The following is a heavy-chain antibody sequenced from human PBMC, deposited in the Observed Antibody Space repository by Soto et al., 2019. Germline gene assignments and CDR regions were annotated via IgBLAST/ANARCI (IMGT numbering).Heavy chain of an antibody. CDR3: AAPYGSVRPFDY. J-gene: IGHJ4*02. V-gene: IGHV3-30-3*01. CDR1: GFTFSSYA. Sequence: PWGSLRLSCAASGFTFSSYAMHWVRQAPGKGLEWVAVISYDGSNKYYADSVKGRFTISRDNSKNTLYLQMNSLRAEDTAVYYGAAPYGSVRPFDYWGKVTLVTVSS. D-gene: IGHD3-10*01. CDR2: ISYDGSNK.